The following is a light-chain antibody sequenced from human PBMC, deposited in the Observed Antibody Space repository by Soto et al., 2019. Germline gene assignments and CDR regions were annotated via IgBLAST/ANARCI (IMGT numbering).Light chain of an antibody. CDR3: QHYGNSRT. J-gene: IGKJ1*01. CDR2: GAS. V-gene: IGKV3-20*01. Sequence: EIVLAQSPDPLALSPGEKATPSRRASQSVSNNYLAWYQQKPGQAPRLLIYGASNRATGIPDRFSGSGSGTDFTLTISRLEPEDFAVYYCQHYGNSRTFGQGTKVDIK. CDR1: QSVSNNY.